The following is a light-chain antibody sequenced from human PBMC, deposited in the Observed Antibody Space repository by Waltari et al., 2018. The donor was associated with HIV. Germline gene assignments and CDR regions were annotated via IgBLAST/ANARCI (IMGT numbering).Light chain of an antibody. CDR2: DVS. V-gene: IGLV2-14*01. CDR1: SSDVGGYNY. CDR3: SSYTSSSTLNVV. Sequence: QSALTQPASVSGSPGQSITISCTGTSSDVGGYNYVSWYQQHPGKAPKLMIYDVSNRPSGFATRFSGSKSGHTASLTISGLQADDEADYYCSSYTSSSTLNVVFGGGTKLTVL. J-gene: IGLJ2*01.